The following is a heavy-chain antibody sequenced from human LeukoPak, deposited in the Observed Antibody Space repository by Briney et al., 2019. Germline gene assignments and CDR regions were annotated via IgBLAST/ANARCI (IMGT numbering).Heavy chain of an antibody. D-gene: IGHD5-18*01. V-gene: IGHV1-24*01. CDR1: GYTLTELS. CDR2: FDPEDGET. CDR3: ARDTAMVTDTLDY. Sequence: ASVKVSCKVSGYTLTELSMHWVRQAPGKGLEWMGGFDPEDGETIYAQKLQGRVTMTTDTSTSTAYMELRSLRSDDTAVYYCARDTAMVTDTLDYWGQGTLVTVSS. J-gene: IGHJ4*02.